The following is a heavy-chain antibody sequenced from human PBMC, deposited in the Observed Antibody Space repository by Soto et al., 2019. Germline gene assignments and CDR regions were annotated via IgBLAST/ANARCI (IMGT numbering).Heavy chain of an antibody. D-gene: IGHD3-3*01. CDR2: IRSKANSYAT. V-gene: IGHV3-73*01. CDR3: TLNYDFWSGYYVSIDCYHKGMDV. Sequence: GGSLRLSRAASGFISSGSAKHWGRQPSGKGQEWVGRIRSKANSYATANAASVKSRFTISRDDSKNTAYLQMNSLKTEDTAAYYCTLNYDFWSGYYVSIDCYHKGMDVWGQGPMGTVSS. CDR1: GFISSGSA. J-gene: IGHJ6*02.